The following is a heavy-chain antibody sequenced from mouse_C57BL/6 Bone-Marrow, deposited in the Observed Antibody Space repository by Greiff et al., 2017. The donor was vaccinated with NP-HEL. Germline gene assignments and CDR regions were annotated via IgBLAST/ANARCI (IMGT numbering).Heavy chain of an antibody. CDR3: ARELGRGGYFDY. D-gene: IGHD4-1*01. CDR1: GYTFTSYW. Sequence: QVQLQQPGAELVRPGSSVKLSCKASGYTFTSYWMAWVQQTPGQGLEWIGNIYPSDSDTHYTHKFKDKATLTVDKSSSTTYMQLSSRTSEDSAVYYCARELGRGGYFDYGGQGTTLTVSS. CDR2: IYPSDSDT. J-gene: IGHJ2*01. V-gene: IGHV1-61*01.